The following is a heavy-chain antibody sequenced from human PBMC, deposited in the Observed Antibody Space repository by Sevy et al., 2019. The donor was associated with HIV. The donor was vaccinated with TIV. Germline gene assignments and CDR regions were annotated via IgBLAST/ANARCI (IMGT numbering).Heavy chain of an antibody. CDR1: GFTFSGYA. D-gene: IGHD4-17*01. CDR3: ARDFYGDMLENEQAYFYYYGVDV. Sequence: GGSLRLSCAASGFTFSGYAIHWVRQAPGKGLEWVATVSNDGRKKHYADSANGRFTLSRDNSKNTRYLQMNSLRPEDSAVYYCARDFYGDMLENEQAYFYYYGVDVWGQGTTVTVSS. J-gene: IGHJ6*02. CDR2: VSNDGRKK. V-gene: IGHV3-30*04.